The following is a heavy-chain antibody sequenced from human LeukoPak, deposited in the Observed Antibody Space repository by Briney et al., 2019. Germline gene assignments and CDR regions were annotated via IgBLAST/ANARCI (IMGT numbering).Heavy chain of an antibody. CDR1: GFTFTSYA. V-gene: IGHV1-3*03. CDR3: ARAPPWTWGFDY. J-gene: IGHJ4*02. Sequence: GGSLRLSCAASGFTFTSYAMHWVRQAPGQRLEWMGWINAGNGNTKYSQEFQGRVTITRDTSASTAYMELSSLRSEDMAVYYCARAPPWTWGFDYWGQGTLVTVSS. CDR2: INAGNGNT. D-gene: IGHD1-1*01.